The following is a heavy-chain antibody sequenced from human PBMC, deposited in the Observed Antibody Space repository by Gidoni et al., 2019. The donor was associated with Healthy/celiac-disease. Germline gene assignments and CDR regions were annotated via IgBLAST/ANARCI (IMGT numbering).Heavy chain of an antibody. CDR1: GGSISSYY. D-gene: IGHD6-6*01. CDR3: ARLGYSSSSALRY. J-gene: IGHJ4*02. CDR2: IYYSGST. V-gene: IGHV4-59*01. Sequence: QVQLQESGPGLVTPAETLSLTCTVSGGSISSYYWSWIRQPPGKGLEWIGYIYYSGSTNYNPSPKSRVTISVDTSKNQFSLKLSSVTAADTAVYYCARLGYSSSSALRYWGQGTLVTVSS.